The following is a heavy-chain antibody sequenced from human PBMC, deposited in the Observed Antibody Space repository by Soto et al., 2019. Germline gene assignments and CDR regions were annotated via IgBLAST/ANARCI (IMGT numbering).Heavy chain of an antibody. CDR1: GFTFRIYA. D-gene: IGHD2-15*01. Sequence: QVQLVESGGGVVQPGRSLRLSCVASGFTFRIYAMHWVRQAPGKGLECVAVISYDGSNKFYRDSVKGRFTISRDNSKNTLYLQINSLRYGDTAVYYCARGDREDIAVVIGARPGEYGVDVWGQGTTVTVSS. CDR2: ISYDGSNK. J-gene: IGHJ6*02. V-gene: IGHV3-30-3*01. CDR3: ARGDREDIAVVIGARPGEYGVDV.